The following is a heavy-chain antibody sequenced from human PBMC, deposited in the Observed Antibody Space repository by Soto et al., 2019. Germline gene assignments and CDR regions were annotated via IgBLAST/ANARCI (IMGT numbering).Heavy chain of an antibody. V-gene: IGHV4-34*01. Sequence: SETLSLTCAVYGGSFSGYYWSWIRQPPGKGLEWIGEINHSGSTNYNPSLKSRVTISVDTSKNQFSLKLSSVTAADTAVYYCVTASRYFDWLLSYWGQGTLVTVS. D-gene: IGHD3-9*01. J-gene: IGHJ4*02. CDR2: INHSGST. CDR3: VTASRYFDWLLSY. CDR1: GGSFSGYY.